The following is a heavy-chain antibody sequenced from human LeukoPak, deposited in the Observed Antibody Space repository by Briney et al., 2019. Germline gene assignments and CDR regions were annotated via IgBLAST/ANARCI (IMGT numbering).Heavy chain of an antibody. D-gene: IGHD3-22*01. V-gene: IGHV3-53*01. CDR2: IYSGGST. CDR1: GFTVSSNY. CDR3: ARDGDYYDSSGYYSNAFDI. J-gene: IGHJ3*02. Sequence: GGSLRLSCAASGFTVSSNYMSWVRQAPGKGLEWASVIYSGGSTYYADSVKGRFTISRDNSKNTLYLQMNSLRAEDTAVYYCARDGDYYDSSGYYSNAFDIWGQGTMVTVSS.